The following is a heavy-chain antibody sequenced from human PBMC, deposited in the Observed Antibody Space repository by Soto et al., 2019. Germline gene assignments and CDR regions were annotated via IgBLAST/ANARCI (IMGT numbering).Heavy chain of an antibody. V-gene: IGHV3-23*01. Sequence: EVQLLESGGGLVQPGGSLRLSCAASGFTFSSYAMSWVRQAPGKGLEWVSAISGSGGSTYYADSVKGRFTISRDNSKNTLYLQMNSLRAEDTAAYYCANLRGSGWYSDAFDIWGQGTMVTVSS. CDR2: ISGSGGST. D-gene: IGHD6-19*01. J-gene: IGHJ3*02. CDR1: GFTFSSYA. CDR3: ANLRGSGWYSDAFDI.